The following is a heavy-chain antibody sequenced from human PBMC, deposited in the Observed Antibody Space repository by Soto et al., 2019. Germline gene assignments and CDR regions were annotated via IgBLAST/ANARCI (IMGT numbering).Heavy chain of an antibody. CDR2: VYYTGDS. D-gene: IGHD2-21*01. CDR1: GGSISTSTYY. Sequence: SETLSLTCTVSGGSISTSTYYWGWIRQSPGKGLEWIGSVYYTGDSYYNPSLRSRVTISIDTSKNQFSLKVSSVTAADTAVYYCAASCVGCGGFNYYGMDVWGQGTTVTVSS. J-gene: IGHJ6*02. V-gene: IGHV4-39*07. CDR3: AASCVGCGGFNYYGMDV.